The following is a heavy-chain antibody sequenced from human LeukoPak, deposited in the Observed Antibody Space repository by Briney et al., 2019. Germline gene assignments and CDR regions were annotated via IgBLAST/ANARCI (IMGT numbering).Heavy chain of an antibody. CDR3: ARSVPPHCSGGSCYYYYMDV. J-gene: IGHJ6*03. CDR1: GFTFSSYG. CDR2: IRYDGSNK. V-gene: IGHV3-30*02. D-gene: IGHD2-15*01. Sequence: GGSLRLSCAASGFTFSSYGMHWVRQAPGKGLEWVAFIRYDGSNKYYADSVKGRFTISRDNSKNTLYLQMNSLRAEDTAVYYCARSVPPHCSGGSCYYYYMDVWGKGTTVTVSS.